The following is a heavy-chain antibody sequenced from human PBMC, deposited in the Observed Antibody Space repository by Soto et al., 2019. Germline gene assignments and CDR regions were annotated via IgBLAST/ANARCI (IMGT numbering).Heavy chain of an antibody. CDR1: GGTFSSYA. J-gene: IGHJ6*02. Sequence: ASVKVSCKASGGTFSSYAISWVRQAPGQGLEWMGGIIPIFGTANYAQKFQGRVTITADESTSTAYMELSSLRSEDTAVYYCARDGSVDTAMEIYYYGMDVWGQGTTVTVSS. CDR3: ARDGSVDTAMEIYYYGMDV. D-gene: IGHD5-18*01. V-gene: IGHV1-69*13. CDR2: IIPIFGTA.